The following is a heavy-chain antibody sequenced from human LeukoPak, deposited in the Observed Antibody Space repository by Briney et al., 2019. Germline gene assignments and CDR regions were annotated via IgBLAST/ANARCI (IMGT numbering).Heavy chain of an antibody. D-gene: IGHD3-10*01. J-gene: IGHJ3*02. CDR2: IRYDGSNK. CDR3: AKDYGSVSYRAFDI. V-gene: IGHV3-30*02. CDR1: GFTFSSYG. Sequence: GGSLRLSCAASGFTFSSYGMHWVRQAPGKGLEWVAFIRYDGSNKYYADSVKGRFTISRDNSKNTLYLQMNSLRAEDTAVYYCAKDYGSVSYRAFDIWGQGTMVTVSS.